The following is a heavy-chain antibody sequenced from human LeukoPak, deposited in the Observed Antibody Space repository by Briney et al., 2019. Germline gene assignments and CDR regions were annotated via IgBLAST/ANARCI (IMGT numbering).Heavy chain of an antibody. V-gene: IGHV4-34*01. CDR3: ARGGSSGWWTRGRYYYYCMDV. CDR1: GGSFSGYY. J-gene: IGHJ6*02. D-gene: IGHD6-19*01. Sequence: SETLSLTCAVYGGSFSGYYWSWIGQPPGKGLEWIGQMNHSGSTNYNPSLKSRVTISVDTSKNQFSLKLSSVTAADTAVYYCARGGSSGWWTRGRYYYYCMDVWGQGTTVTVSS. CDR2: MNHSGST.